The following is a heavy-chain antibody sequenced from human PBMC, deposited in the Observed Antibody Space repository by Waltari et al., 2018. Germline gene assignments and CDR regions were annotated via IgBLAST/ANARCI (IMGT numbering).Heavy chain of an antibody. J-gene: IGHJ3*02. V-gene: IGHV3-30-3*01. CDR3: AGYLFGSAFDI. D-gene: IGHD2-21*01. CDR1: GFTFSSYA. CDR2: ISYDGSNK. Sequence: QVQLVESGGGVVQPGRSLRLSCAASGFTFSSYAMHWVRQAPGKGLEWVAVISYDGSNKYYADSVKGRFTISRDNSKNTLYLQMNSLRAEDTAVYYCAGYLFGSAFDIWGQGTMVIVSS.